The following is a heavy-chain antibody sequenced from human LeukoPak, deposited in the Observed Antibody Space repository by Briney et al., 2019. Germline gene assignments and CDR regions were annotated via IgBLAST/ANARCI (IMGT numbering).Heavy chain of an antibody. D-gene: IGHD4-17*01. CDR3: ARRLLDGDYGWFDP. CDR2: ISAYNGNT. V-gene: IGHV1-18*04. Sequence: ASVKVSCKASGYTFTGYYMHWVRQAPGQGLEWMGWISAYNGNTNYAQKLQGRVTMTTDTSTSTAYMELRSLRSDDTAVYYCARRLLDGDYGWFDPWGQGTLVTVSS. J-gene: IGHJ5*02. CDR1: GYTFTGYY.